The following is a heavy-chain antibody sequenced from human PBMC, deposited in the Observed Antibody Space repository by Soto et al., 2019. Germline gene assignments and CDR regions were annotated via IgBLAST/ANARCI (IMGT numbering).Heavy chain of an antibody. V-gene: IGHV3-48*03. CDR1: GFTFSGYE. CDR3: AREVTVFGVIIPTPMDV. D-gene: IGHD3-3*01. CDR2: ISGSGTTI. J-gene: IGHJ6*02. Sequence: PGGSLRLSCAASGFTFSGYEMNWVRQAPGKGLEWISYISGSGTTIYSADSVKGRFTISRDNAKKSLYLQMNSLRAEDTAVYYCAREVTVFGVIIPTPMDVWGQGTTVTVSS.